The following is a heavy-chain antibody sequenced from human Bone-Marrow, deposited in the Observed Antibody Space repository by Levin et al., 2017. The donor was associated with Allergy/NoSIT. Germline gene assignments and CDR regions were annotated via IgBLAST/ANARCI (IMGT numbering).Heavy chain of an antibody. D-gene: IGHD1-26*01. V-gene: IGHV4-39*07. CDR2: GSYSGRT. CDR3: ARFVFDGANFNYGLHFIDN. Sequence: SETLSLTCTVSGGSIRSNSYYWGWVRQSPVRGLEWIGAGSYSGRTFYNSSLKSRVTVSVETSKKQFSLIVSSVTAADTGVYFCARFVFDGANFNYGLHFIDNWGQGTLVTVSS. CDR1: GGSIRSNSYY. J-gene: IGHJ4*02.